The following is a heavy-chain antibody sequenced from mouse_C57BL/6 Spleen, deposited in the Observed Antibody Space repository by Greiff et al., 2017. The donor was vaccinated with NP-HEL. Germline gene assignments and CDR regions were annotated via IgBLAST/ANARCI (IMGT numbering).Heavy chain of an antibody. J-gene: IGHJ3*01. CDR1: GYAFSSSW. Sequence: QVQLKESGPELVKPGASVKISCKASGYAFSSSWMNWVKQRPGKGLEWIGRIYPGDGDTNYNGKFKGKATLTADKSSSTAYMQLSSLTSEDSAVYFCAMGRYINSFAYWGQGTLVTVSA. CDR3: AMGRYINSFAY. D-gene: IGHD2-5*01. V-gene: IGHV1-82*01. CDR2: IYPGDGDT.